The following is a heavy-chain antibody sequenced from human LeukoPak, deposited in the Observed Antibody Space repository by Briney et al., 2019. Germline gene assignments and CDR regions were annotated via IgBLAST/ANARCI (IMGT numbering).Heavy chain of an antibody. CDR2: ISSSSSTI. CDR1: GFTFSSYS. Sequence: GGSLRLSCAASGFTFSSYSMNWVRQAPGKGLEWVSYISSSSSTIYYADSVKGRFTISRDNAKNSLYLQMNSLRAEDTAVYYCAREKGYCSGGSCYYLPHFDYWGQGTLVTVSS. CDR3: AREKGYCSGGSCYYLPHFDY. D-gene: IGHD2-15*01. J-gene: IGHJ4*02. V-gene: IGHV3-48*04.